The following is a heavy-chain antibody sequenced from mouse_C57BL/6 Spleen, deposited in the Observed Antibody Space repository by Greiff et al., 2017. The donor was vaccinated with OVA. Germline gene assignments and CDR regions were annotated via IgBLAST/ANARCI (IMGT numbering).Heavy chain of an antibody. Sequence: QVHVKQSGAELVRPGSSVKLSCKASGYTFTSYWMHWVKQRPIQGLEWIGNIDPSDSETHYNQKFKDKATLTVDKSSSTAYMQLSSLTSEDSAVYYCARSGYDYSDYWGQGTTLTVSS. J-gene: IGHJ2*01. V-gene: IGHV1-52*01. CDR3: ARSGYDYSDY. CDR1: GYTFTSYW. D-gene: IGHD2-4*01. CDR2: IDPSDSET.